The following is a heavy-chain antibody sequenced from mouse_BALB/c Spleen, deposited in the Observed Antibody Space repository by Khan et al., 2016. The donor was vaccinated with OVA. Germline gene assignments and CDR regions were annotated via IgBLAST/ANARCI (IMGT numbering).Heavy chain of an antibody. CDR2: INPRSGYT. V-gene: IGHV1-4*01. D-gene: IGHD2-14*01. Sequence: QVQLQQSGAELARPGASVKMSCKASGYTFTSHTMHWVKQRPGQGLEWIGYINPRSGYTQYNQKFNDKAALTADISSSTAYMQLSSLTSEDSAVYYCARRTTEYALDYWGQETSVTVSS. CDR1: GYTFTSHT. J-gene: IGHJ4*01. CDR3: ARRTTEYALDY.